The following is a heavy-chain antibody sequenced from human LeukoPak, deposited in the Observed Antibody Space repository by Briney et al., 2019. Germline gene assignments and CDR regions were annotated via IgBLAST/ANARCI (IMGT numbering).Heavy chain of an antibody. Sequence: PGGSLRLSCAGPGFTFSNAWMTWVRQAPGKGLEWVGRIKTKTDGGTTDYAAPVKGRFTTSRDDSRNTLYLQMNSLRTEDTAVYYCTSTLGYWGQGALVTVSS. CDR2: IKTKTDGGTT. CDR1: GFTFSNAW. CDR3: TSTLGY. J-gene: IGHJ4*02. V-gene: IGHV3-15*01.